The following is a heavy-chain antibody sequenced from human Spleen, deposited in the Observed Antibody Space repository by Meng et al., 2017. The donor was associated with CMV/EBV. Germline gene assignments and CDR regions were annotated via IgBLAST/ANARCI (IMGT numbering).Heavy chain of an antibody. V-gene: IGHV1-18*01. Sequence: ASVKVSCKASGYTFTSYDINWVRQAPGQGLEWMGWISAYNDNTNYAQKLQGRVTMTTHTSTSTAYMELRSLRSDDTAVYYCARGQLGYCSGGSSRYYYYGMDVWGQGTTVTVSS. CDR2: ISAYNDNT. CDR3: ARGQLGYCSGGSSRYYYYGMDV. D-gene: IGHD2-15*01. CDR1: GYTFTSYD. J-gene: IGHJ6*02.